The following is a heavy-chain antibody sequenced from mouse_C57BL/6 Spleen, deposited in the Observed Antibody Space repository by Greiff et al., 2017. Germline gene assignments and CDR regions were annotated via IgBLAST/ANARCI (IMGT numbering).Heavy chain of an antibody. CDR3: ARGDSNYLGWYFDV. CDR1: GYSITSGYY. D-gene: IGHD2-5*01. CDR2: IRYDGSN. V-gene: IGHV3-6*01. J-gene: IGHJ1*03. Sequence: EVQRVESGPGLVKPSQSLSLTCSVTGYSITSGYYWNWIRQFPGNKLEWMGYIRYDGSNNYNPSLKNRISITRDTSKNQFFLKLNAVTTEDTATYYCARGDSNYLGWYFDVWGTGTTVTVSS.